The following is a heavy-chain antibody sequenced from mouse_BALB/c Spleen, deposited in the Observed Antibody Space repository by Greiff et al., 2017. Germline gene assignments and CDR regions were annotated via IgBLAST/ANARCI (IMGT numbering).Heavy chain of an antibody. CDR2: ISSGSSTI. J-gene: IGHJ2*01. V-gene: IGHV5-17*02. Sequence: EVKLQESGGGLVQPGGSRKLSCAASGFTFSSFGMHWVRQAPEKGLEWVAYISSGSSTIYYADTVKGRFTISRDNPKNTLFLQMTSLRSEDTAMYYCARSTALDYWGQGTTLTVSS. D-gene: IGHD1-2*01. CDR1: GFTFSSFG. CDR3: ARSTALDY.